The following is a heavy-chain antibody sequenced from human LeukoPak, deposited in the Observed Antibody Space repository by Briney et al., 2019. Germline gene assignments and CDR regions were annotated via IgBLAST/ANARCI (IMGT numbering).Heavy chain of an antibody. D-gene: IGHD3-22*01. J-gene: IGHJ1*01. CDR1: GFTFSSYG. CDR2: ISGSGGST. V-gene: IGHV3-23*01. CDR3: AEDSSGYYYLPYFQH. Sequence: GGSLRLSCAASGFTFSSYGMSWVRQAPGKGLEWVSAISGSGGSTYYADSVKGRFTISRDNSKNTLYLQMNSLRAEDTAVYYCAEDSSGYYYLPYFQHWGQGTLVTVSS.